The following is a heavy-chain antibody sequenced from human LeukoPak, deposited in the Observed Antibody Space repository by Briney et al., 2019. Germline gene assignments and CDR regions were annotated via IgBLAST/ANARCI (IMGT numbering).Heavy chain of an antibody. CDR2: ISTSGST. J-gene: IGHJ4*02. CDR3: ARGLYDFWSGFFDY. D-gene: IGHD3-3*01. V-gene: IGHV4-61*02. Sequence: SETLSLTCTVSGGSISGDNYYWSWIRQPAGKGLEWIGRISTSGSTSYNPSLKSRVTISVDMSKNQFSLKVSSVTAADTAVYYCARGLYDFWSGFFDYWGQGTLVTVSS. CDR1: GGSISGDNYY.